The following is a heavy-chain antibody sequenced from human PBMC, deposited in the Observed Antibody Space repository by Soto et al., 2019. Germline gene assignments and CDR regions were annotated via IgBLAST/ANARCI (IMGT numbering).Heavy chain of an antibody. CDR2: ISSSDNII. CDR1: GLTFSDAW. Sequence: PXGSLRLSCAASGLTFSDAWMTWVRQAPGKGLEWVAYISSSDNIIYYADSVKGRFTISRDNAKNSLYLQMNSLRAEDTAVYYCARDLGYYDSSGYFDSWGQGTLVTVSS. J-gene: IGHJ4*02. V-gene: IGHV3-11*01. D-gene: IGHD3-22*01. CDR3: ARDLGYYDSSGYFDS.